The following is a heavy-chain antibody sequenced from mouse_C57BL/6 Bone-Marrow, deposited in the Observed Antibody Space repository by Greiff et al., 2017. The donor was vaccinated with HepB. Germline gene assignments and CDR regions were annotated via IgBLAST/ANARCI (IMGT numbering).Heavy chain of an antibody. J-gene: IGHJ3*01. V-gene: IGHV5-6*01. CDR1: GFTFSSYG. Sequence: EVQLVESGGDLVKPGGSLKLSCAASGFTFSSYGMSWVRQTPDKRLEWVATISSGGSYTYYPDSVKGRVTISRDNAKNTLYLQMSSLKSEDTAMYYCARQGSAWFAYWGQGTLVTVSA. CDR2: ISSGGSYT. CDR3: ARQGSAWFAY.